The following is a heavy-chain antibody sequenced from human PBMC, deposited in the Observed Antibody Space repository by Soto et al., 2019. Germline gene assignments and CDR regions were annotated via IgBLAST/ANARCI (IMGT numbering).Heavy chain of an antibody. J-gene: IGHJ4*02. CDR2: LRVGGVDRGT. CDR3: SKKANSGSGSQYFDY. V-gene: IGHV3-23*01. D-gene: IGHD3-10*01. CDR1: VLTLISYS. Sequence: GWSLRPSCGSSVLTLISYSMIWVRQSPGKGLEWISGLRVGGVDRGTYYAGSGKGLLTIARDNSKNTLFLQMNSRRGEDTAKYYCSKKANSGSGSQYFDYLGQGTLVTVSS.